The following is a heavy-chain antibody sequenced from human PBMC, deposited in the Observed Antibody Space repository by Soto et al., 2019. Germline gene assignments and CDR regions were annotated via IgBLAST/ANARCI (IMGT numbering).Heavy chain of an antibody. CDR1: GFIFTSYG. CDR2: TANDGSAQ. D-gene: IGHD6-13*01. J-gene: IGHJ4*02. CDR3: AKSTGGSSWYPPDH. V-gene: IGHV3-30*18. Sequence: QVQLVESGGGVVQPGGSLRLSCAASGFIFTSYGMQWVRQSPGEGLEWVATTANDGSAQYYADSVKGRFTISRDNSKNTLFLQMDSLSHEDTGVYYCAKSTGGSSWYPPDHWGQGTLVTVSS.